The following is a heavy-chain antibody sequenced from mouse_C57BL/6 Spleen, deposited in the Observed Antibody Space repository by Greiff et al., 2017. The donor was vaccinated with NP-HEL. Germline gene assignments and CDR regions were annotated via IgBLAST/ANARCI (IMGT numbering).Heavy chain of an antibody. CDR2: ISDGGSYT. J-gene: IGHJ1*03. Sequence: EVQLVESGGGLVKPGGSLKLSCAASGFTFSSYAMSWVRQTPEKRLEWVATISDGGSYTYYPDNVKGRFTISRDNAKNNLYLQMSHLKSEDTAMYYCARDHHRYFDVWGTGTTVTVSS. CDR1: GFTFSSYA. CDR3: ARDHHRYFDV. V-gene: IGHV5-4*01.